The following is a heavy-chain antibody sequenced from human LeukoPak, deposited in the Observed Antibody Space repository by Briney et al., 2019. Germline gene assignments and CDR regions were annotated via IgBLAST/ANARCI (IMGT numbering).Heavy chain of an antibody. D-gene: IGHD1-1*01. J-gene: IGHJ3*02. V-gene: IGHV1-18*01. Sequence: ASVKVSCKASGYTFTSYGISWVRQAPGQGLEWMGWISAYNGNTNYAQKLQGRVTMTTDTSTSTAYMELRSLRSDDTAVYYCARSNHPVQLERRLGYAFDIWGQGTMVTVSS. CDR3: ARSNHPVQLERRLGYAFDI. CDR1: GYTFTSYG. CDR2: ISAYNGNT.